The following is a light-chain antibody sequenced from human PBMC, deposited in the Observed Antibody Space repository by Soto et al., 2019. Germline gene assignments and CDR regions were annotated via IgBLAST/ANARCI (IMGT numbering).Light chain of an antibody. CDR1: QSISSY. V-gene: IGKV1-39*01. J-gene: IGKJ2*01. CDR2: AAS. CDR3: QQSYSTPNT. Sequence: DIQMTQSPSSLSASVGDRVTITCRASQSISSYLNWYQQKPGKAPKLRIYAASSLQSGVPSRFSGSGSGTDFTLTISSLQPEDFATYYCQQSYSTPNTFGQGTKVDIK.